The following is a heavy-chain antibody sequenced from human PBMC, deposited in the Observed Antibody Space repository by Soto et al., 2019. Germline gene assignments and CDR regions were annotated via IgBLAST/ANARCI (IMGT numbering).Heavy chain of an antibody. CDR1: GGSFTSNNW. J-gene: IGHJ4*02. D-gene: IGHD1-7*01. CDR2: IYRTGST. V-gene: IGHV4-4*02. Sequence: SETLSLTCAVSGGSFTSNNWWTWVRQPPGQGLEWIGEIYRTGSTNYNPTLKSRVTISLDKSENQFSLKVTSLTAADTAVYYCASRDPGTSVDYWGQGTLVTV. CDR3: ASRDPGTSVDY.